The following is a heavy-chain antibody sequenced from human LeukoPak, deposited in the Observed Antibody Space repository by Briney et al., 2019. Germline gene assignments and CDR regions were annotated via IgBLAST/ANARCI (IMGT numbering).Heavy chain of an antibody. CDR1: GGSISSYY. V-gene: IGHV4-4*07. CDR2: IYTSGST. CDR3: ARAYYYDSSGYLDAFDI. Sequence: SETLSLTCTVSGGSISSYYWSWIRQPAGKGLEWIGRIYTSGSTNYNPSLKSRVTMSVDTSKNQFSLKLNSVTAADTAVYYCARAYYYDSSGYLDAFDIWGQGTMVTVSS. D-gene: IGHD3-22*01. J-gene: IGHJ3*02.